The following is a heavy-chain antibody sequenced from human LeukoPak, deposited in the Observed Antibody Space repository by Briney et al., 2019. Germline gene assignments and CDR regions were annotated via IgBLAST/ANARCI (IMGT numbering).Heavy chain of an antibody. V-gene: IGHV4-39*07. CDR2: IYYSGGT. Sequence: SETLSLTCTVSGGSISSSNYYWGWVRQPPGKWLEWIGSIYYSGGTYYNPSLKSRVTISVDTSKNQFSLKLTSVTAADTAVYYCAREGYSYISEGFDYWGQGTLVTVSS. CDR3: AREGYSYISEGFDY. J-gene: IGHJ4*02. D-gene: IGHD5-18*01. CDR1: GGSISSSNYY.